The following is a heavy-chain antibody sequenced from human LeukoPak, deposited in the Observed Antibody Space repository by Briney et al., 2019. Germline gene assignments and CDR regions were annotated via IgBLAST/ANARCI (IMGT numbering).Heavy chain of an antibody. V-gene: IGHV3-33*06. J-gene: IGHJ6*03. CDR1: GFTFSSYW. D-gene: IGHD5-18*01. CDR3: AKGPVTVNYYYMDV. CDR2: IWYDGSNK. Sequence: GGSLRLSCAASGFTFSSYWMSWVRQAPGKGLEWVAVIWYDGSNKYYADSVKGRFTISRDNSKNTLYLQMNSLRAEDTAVYYCAKGPVTVNYYYMDVWGKGTTVTVSS.